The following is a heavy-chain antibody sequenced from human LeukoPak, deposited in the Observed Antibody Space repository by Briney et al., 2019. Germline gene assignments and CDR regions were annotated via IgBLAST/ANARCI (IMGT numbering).Heavy chain of an antibody. CDR3: ASMGYYYDSSGYYRY. J-gene: IGHJ4*02. Sequence: GGSLRLSCAASGFTFSSYGMHWVRQAPGKGLEWVAVISYDGSNKYYADSVKGRFTISRDNSKNTLYLQMNSLRAEDTAVYYCASMGYYYDSSGYYRYWGQGTLVTVSS. V-gene: IGHV3-30*03. D-gene: IGHD3-22*01. CDR2: ISYDGSNK. CDR1: GFTFSSYG.